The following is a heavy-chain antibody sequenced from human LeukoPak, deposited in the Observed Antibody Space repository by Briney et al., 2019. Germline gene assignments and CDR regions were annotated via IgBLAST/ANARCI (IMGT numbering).Heavy chain of an antibody. CDR1: GFTISSYE. Sequence: GGSLRLSCAAFGFTISSYEMNGVRQAPGKGLEWVSYISGGDTTIYYADSVRGRFTISRDNAKNSLYLQMNSLRAEDTALYYCTRGTGGSAWGQGTLVTVSS. J-gene: IGHJ5*02. V-gene: IGHV3-48*03. D-gene: IGHD2-15*01. CDR2: ISGGDTTI. CDR3: TRGTGGSA.